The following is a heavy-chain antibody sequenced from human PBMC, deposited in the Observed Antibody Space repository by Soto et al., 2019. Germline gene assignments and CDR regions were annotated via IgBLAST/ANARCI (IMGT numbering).Heavy chain of an antibody. CDR3: ARAINDFWSGFSYYFDN. J-gene: IGHJ4*02. V-gene: IGHV4-31*03. Sequence: QVQLQESGPGLLKPSQTLSLTCSVSGGSISSGGHYWSWIRQHPGKGLEWIGYMYYTGITYHNPSLKSGVIISVGASTNPFSLKLLSVTAADTVVYYCARAINDFWSGFSYYFDNWGKGTLVTVSS. D-gene: IGHD3-3*01. CDR2: MYYTGIT. CDR1: GGSISSGGHY.